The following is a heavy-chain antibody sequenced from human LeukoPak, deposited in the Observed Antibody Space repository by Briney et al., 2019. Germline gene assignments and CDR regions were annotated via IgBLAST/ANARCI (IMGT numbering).Heavy chain of an antibody. D-gene: IGHD4-17*01. V-gene: IGHV4-34*01. Sequence: PSETLSLTCAVYGGSFSGYYWSWIRQPPGKGLEWIGEINHSGSTNYNPSLKSRVTISVDTSKNQFSLKLSSVTAADTAVYYCARSEDYGDYFDYWGQGTLVTVSS. J-gene: IGHJ4*02. CDR1: GGSFSGYY. CDR2: INHSGST. CDR3: ARSEDYGDYFDY.